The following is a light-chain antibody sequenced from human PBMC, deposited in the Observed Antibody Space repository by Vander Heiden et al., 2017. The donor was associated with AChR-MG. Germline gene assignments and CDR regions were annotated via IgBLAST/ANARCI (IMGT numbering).Light chain of an antibody. J-gene: IGKJ3*01. CDR2: GAS. Sequence: IVLTQSPGTLSLSPGERATRPCRASQSVSSSYLAWYQQKPGQAPRLLIYGASSRATGIPDRFSGSGSGTDFTLTISRLEPEDFAVYYCQQYGSSPPVTFGPGTKVDIK. CDR1: QSVSSSY. CDR3: QQYGSSPPVT. V-gene: IGKV3-20*01.